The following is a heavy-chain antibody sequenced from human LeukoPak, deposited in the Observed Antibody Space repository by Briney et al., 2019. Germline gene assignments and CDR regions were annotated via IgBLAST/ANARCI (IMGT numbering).Heavy chain of an antibody. CDR1: GFTFSSYA. CDR2: IKQDGSEK. Sequence: GGSLLLSCDASGFTFSSYAMSWVRQAPGKGLEWVANIKQDGSEKYYVDSVKGRFTISRDNAKNSLYLQVNSLRAEDTAVYYCARNQRRLDYWGQGTLVTVSS. D-gene: IGHD1-14*01. J-gene: IGHJ4*02. CDR3: ARNQRRLDY. V-gene: IGHV3-7*01.